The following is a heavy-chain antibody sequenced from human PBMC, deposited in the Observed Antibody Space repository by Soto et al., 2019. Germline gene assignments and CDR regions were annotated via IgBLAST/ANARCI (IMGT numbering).Heavy chain of an antibody. CDR2: ISAYNGNT. D-gene: IGHD2-15*01. Sequence: QVQLVQSGAEVKKPGASVKVSCKASGYTFTSYGISWVRQAPGQGLEWMGWISAYNGNTNYAQTLKGRVTMTTETSTSTGYMERRSLRSDGTAVYYCAREGYCSGGSGYGGYYYYYGMDVWGQGTTVTVSS. J-gene: IGHJ6*02. V-gene: IGHV1-18*04. CDR1: GYTFTSYG. CDR3: AREGYCSGGSGYGGYYYYYGMDV.